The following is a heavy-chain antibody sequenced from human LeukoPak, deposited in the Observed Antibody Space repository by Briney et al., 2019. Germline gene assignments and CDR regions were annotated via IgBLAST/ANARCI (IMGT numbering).Heavy chain of an antibody. Sequence: SETLSLTCTVSGGSISSYYWSWIRQPAGKGLEWIGRIYTSGSTNYNPSLKSRVTISVDTSKYQFSLKLSSVTAADTAVYYCAGVYGYSSSWYYYYYYGMDVWGQGTTVTVPS. CDR1: GGSISSYY. CDR3: AGVYGYSSSWYYYYYYGMDV. CDR2: IYTSGST. J-gene: IGHJ6*02. D-gene: IGHD6-13*01. V-gene: IGHV4-4*07.